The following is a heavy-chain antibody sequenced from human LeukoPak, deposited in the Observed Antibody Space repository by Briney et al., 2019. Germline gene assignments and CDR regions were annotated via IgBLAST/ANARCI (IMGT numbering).Heavy chain of an antibody. CDR2: IIPILGIA. J-gene: IGHJ4*02. V-gene: IGHV1-69*04. CDR1: GGTFSSYA. Sequence: SVKVSCKASGGTFSSYAISWVRQAPGQGLEWMGRIIPILGIANYAQKFQGRVTITADKSTSTAYMELRSLRSDDTAVYYCARDAPYIAAAGHFDYWGQGTLVTVSS. CDR3: ARDAPYIAAAGHFDY. D-gene: IGHD6-13*01.